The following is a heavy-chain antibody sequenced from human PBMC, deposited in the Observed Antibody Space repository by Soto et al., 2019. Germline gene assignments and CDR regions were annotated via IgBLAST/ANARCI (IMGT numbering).Heavy chain of an antibody. CDR1: GFNVSSNT. J-gene: IGHJ6*02. CDR2: ISSSGNI. V-gene: IGHV3-21*01. D-gene: IGHD2-15*01. CDR3: ARDCIGASFYHGFDV. Sequence: PGGALAVTWAASGFNVSSNTLNWDRQAPGKRQEWMWTISSSGNIFSTASIRSRFTISVDNAKNSLYLQLSSLRAEDTAVYFCARDCIGASFYHGFDVCRQVTTVTVSS.